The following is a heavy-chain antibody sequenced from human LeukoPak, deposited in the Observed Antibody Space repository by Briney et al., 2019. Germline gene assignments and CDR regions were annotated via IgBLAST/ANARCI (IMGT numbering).Heavy chain of an antibody. CDR2: INPSGGST. J-gene: IGHJ6*02. D-gene: IGHD2-2*01. CDR3: VRGNGCATTSCYPNYYYNGMDV. CDR1: GYTFTSYY. Sequence: ASVKVSCKASGYTFTSYYMHWVRQAPGQGLEWMGIINPSGGSTRYAQKFQGRVTMTRDTSITTAYVELSRLGSDDTAVYYCVRGNGCATTSCYPNYYYNGMDVWGRGTTVTVSS. V-gene: IGHV1-46*01.